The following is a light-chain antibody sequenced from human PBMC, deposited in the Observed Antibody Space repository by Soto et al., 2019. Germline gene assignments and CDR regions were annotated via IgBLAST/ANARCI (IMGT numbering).Light chain of an antibody. V-gene: IGLV4-69*01. CDR3: QTWGTGIPVV. CDR2: LDSDGSH. CDR1: SGHSSYA. Sequence: QPVLTQSPSASASLGASVKLTCTLSSGHSSYAIAWHQQQPEKGPRYLMKLDSDGSHTKGDAIPDRFSGSSSGAERYLTISSIQSEDEADYYCQTWGTGIPVVFGGGTKLTVL. J-gene: IGLJ2*01.